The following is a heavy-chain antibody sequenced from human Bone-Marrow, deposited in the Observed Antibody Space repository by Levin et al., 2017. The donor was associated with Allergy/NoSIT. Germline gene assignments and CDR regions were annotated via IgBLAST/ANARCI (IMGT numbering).Heavy chain of an antibody. CDR1: GYPFSNYF. J-gene: IGHJ4*02. CDR3: VRSRSFYFDK. V-gene: IGHV1-2*03. D-gene: IGHD3-3*02. CDR2: INPDTGDT. Sequence: LGASVKVSCKPSGYPFSNYFLAWVRQAPGQGPEWMGWINPDTGDTDYAQKFQDRVTMTRDTSISTAFMELRGLRSDDTAVYYCVRSRSFYFDKWGQGALITVSS.